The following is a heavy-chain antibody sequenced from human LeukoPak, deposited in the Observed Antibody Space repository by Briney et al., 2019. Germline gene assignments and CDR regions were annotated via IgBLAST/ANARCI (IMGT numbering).Heavy chain of an antibody. CDR1: GGTFSSYA. CDR3: ATTRSGSYFYHGMDV. D-gene: IGHD3-10*01. CDR2: MNPNSGNT. Sequence: ASVKVSCKASGGTFSSYAISWVRQATGHGLEWMGWMNPNSGNTGYAQKVQGRVTMTRNTSISTAYMELSSLRSEDTAVYYCATTRSGSYFYHGMDVWGQGTTVTVSS. J-gene: IGHJ6*02. V-gene: IGHV1-8*02.